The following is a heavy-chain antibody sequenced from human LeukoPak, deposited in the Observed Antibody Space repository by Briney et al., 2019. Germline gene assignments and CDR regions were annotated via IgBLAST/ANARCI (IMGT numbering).Heavy chain of an antibody. J-gene: IGHJ5*02. CDR2: INAANGNT. CDR1: GFNFITYT. Sequence: ASVKVSCKTSGFNFITYTMHWVRQAPGQGLEWMGWINAANGNTQYSQKFQGRVTITRDTSASTAYMELSSLRSEDTAVYYCARGAPIRVAVAATFDPWGQGTLVTVPS. V-gene: IGHV1-3*01. D-gene: IGHD6-19*01. CDR3: ARGAPIRVAVAATFDP.